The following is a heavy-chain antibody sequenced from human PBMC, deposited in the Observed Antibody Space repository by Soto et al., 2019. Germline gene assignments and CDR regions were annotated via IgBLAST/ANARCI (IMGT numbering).Heavy chain of an antibody. V-gene: IGHV3-23*01. J-gene: IGHJ3*02. CDR3: VKDSLISMKVVVPYAFDI. D-gene: IGHD3-22*01. Sequence: GGSLRLSCAASGLTFSTSVMNWVRQTPGKGLEWVAVTSSNGDITYYADSVKGRFTISRDNSKNILYLQMSSLRAEDTAVYYCVKDSLISMKVVVPYAFDIWGQGTMVTVS. CDR2: TSSNGDIT. CDR1: GLTFSTSV.